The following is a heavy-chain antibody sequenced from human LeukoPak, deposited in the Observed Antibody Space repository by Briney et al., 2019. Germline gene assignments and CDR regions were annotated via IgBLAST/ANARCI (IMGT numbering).Heavy chain of an antibody. CDR2: IYYSGST. D-gene: IGHD3-3*01. CDR3: ARDLWSGYYTGMDV. V-gene: IGHV4-59*01. J-gene: IGHJ6*04. Sequence: PSETLSLTCTVSGGSISSYYWSWIRQPPGKGLEWIGYIYYSGSTNYNPSLKSRVTISVATSKNQFSLKLSSVTAADTAVYYCARDLWSGYYTGMDVWGKGTTVTVSS. CDR1: GGSISSYY.